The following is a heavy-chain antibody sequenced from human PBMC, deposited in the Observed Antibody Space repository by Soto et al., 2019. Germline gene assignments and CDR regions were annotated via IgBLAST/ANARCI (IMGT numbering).Heavy chain of an antibody. CDR2: INANNGGT. D-gene: IGHD1-7*01. CDR3: ARGFGNTLNYYMDV. CDR1: GYTFTSYG. V-gene: IGHV1-2*04. Sequence: ASVKVSCKASGYTFTSYGISWVRQAPGQGLEWMGWINANNGGTNYAQKFQGLVTMTRDTSISTAYMELSRLRSDDTAVYYCARGFGNTLNYYMDVWGKGTTVTVSS. J-gene: IGHJ6*03.